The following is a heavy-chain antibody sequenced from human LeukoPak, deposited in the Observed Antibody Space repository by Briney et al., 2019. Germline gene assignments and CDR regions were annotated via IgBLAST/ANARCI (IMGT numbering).Heavy chain of an antibody. Sequence: SQTLSLTCTVSGGSINSGDYYWSWIRQPPGKGLEWIGYIYYSGSTYYNPSLQSRVTISLDTSKNQFSLKLSSVTAADTAVYYCAREDSIAAAGDAGYGFDPWGQGTLVTVSS. V-gene: IGHV4-30-4*01. CDR1: GGSINSGDYY. D-gene: IGHD6-13*01. J-gene: IGHJ5*02. CDR3: AREDSIAAAGDAGYGFDP. CDR2: IYYSGST.